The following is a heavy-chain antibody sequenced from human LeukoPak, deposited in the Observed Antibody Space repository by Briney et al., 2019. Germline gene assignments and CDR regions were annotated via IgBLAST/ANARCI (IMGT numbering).Heavy chain of an antibody. CDR3: ARGSRTYYDFWSGYYQNWFDP. CDR2: INHSGST. CDR1: GGSFSGYY. V-gene: IGHV4-34*01. D-gene: IGHD3-3*01. Sequence: SETLSLTCAVYGGSFSGYYWSWIRQPPGKGLEWIGEINHSGSTNYNPSLTSRFTISVDTSKNQFSLKLSPVTAADTAVYYCARGSRTYYDFWSGYYQNWFDPWGQGTLVTVSS. J-gene: IGHJ5*02.